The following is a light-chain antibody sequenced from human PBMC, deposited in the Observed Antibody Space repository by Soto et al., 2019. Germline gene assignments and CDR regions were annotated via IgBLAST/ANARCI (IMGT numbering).Light chain of an antibody. CDR1: QSISRW. J-gene: IGKJ1*01. CDR3: QQYNGYSTRT. Sequence: DIQKTQSPSMLSASVGDRVTIACRASQSISRWLAWYQQKPGKAPKVLIWDASSLNSGVPSRFRGSGSGTEFTLTISSLQPQDLGTYYCQQYNGYSTRTFGQGPKVEIK. V-gene: IGKV1-5*01. CDR2: DAS.